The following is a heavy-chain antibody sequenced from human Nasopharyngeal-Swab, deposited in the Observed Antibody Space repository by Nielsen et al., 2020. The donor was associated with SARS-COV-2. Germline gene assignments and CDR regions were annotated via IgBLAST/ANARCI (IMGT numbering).Heavy chain of an antibody. CDR2: ISSSSSYI. CDR3: ARTILSSSPEEGFDY. D-gene: IGHD6-6*01. J-gene: IGHJ4*02. Sequence: VGQAPGKGLEWVSSISSSSSYIYYADSVKGRFTISRDNAKNSLYLQMNSLRAEDTAVYYCARTILSSSPEEGFDYWGQGTLVTVSS. V-gene: IGHV3-21*01.